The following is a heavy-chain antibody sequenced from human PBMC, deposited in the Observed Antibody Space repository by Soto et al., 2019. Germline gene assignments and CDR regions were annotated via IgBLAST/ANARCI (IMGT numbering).Heavy chain of an antibody. D-gene: IGHD6-6*01. CDR2: INHSGST. CDR3: ARGIAARQLSYYYYYMDV. V-gene: IGHV4-34*01. J-gene: IGHJ6*03. Sequence: SETLCLTCAVYGGSFSGYYWSWIRQPPGKGLEWIGEINHSGSTNYNPSLKSRVTISVDTSKNQFSLKLSSVTAADTAVYYCARGIAARQLSYYYYYMDVWGKGTTVTVSS. CDR1: GGSFSGYY.